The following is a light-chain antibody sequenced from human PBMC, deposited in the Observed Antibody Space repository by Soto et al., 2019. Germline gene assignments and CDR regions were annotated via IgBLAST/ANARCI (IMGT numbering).Light chain of an antibody. J-gene: IGKJ1*01. CDR1: QTISSR. CDR2: KAS. V-gene: IGKV1-5*03. CDR3: QHYNSYFEA. Sequence: DIQRSQSPSKLSGCVGGRERMTFWDSQTISSRLAWYQQKPGKAPKLLIYKASTLKSGVPSRFSGSGSRTEFTLTISRLQPDDFATYYCQHYNSYFEAFGHGTKVDIK.